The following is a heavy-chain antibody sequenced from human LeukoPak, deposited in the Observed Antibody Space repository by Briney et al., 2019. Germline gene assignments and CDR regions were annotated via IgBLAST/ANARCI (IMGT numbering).Heavy chain of an antibody. J-gene: IGHJ5*02. CDR2: ISSSGSTI. D-gene: IGHD3-22*01. V-gene: IGHV3-11*01. CDR1: GFTFSDYY. CDR3: ARGNYYYDSSGYVVWFDP. Sequence: KAGGSLRLSCAASGFTFSDYYMSWIRQAPGKGLEWVSYISSSGSTIYYADSVKGRFTISRDNAKNSLYLQMNSLRAEDTAVYYCARGNYYYDSSGYVVWFDPWGQGTLVTVSS.